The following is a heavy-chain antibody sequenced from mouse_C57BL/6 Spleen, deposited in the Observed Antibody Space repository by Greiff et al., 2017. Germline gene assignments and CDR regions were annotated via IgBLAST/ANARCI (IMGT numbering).Heavy chain of an antibody. D-gene: IGHD2-5*01. CDR3: ERGYSNSDYWYFDV. V-gene: IGHV1-55*01. CDR2: IYPGSGST. CDR1: GYTFTSYW. Sequence: QVQLKQPGAELVKPGASVKMSCKASGYTFTSYWITWVKQRPGQGLEWIGDIYPGSGSTNYNEKFKSKATLTVDTSSSTAYMQLSSLTSEDSAVYYCERGYSNSDYWYFDVWGTGTTVTVSS. J-gene: IGHJ1*03.